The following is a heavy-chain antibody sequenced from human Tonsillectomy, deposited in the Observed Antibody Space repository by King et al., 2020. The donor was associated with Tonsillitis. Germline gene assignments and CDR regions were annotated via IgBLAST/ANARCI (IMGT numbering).Heavy chain of an antibody. Sequence: VQLVESGGGVVQPGGSLRLSCAASGFTFSSYGMHWVRQAPGKGLERVAFIRYDGSNKYYADSVKGRFTISRDNSKNTLYLQMNSLRAEDTAVYYCAKDDRAYCGGDCYFDYWGQGTLVTVSS. CDR2: IRYDGSNK. CDR1: GFTFSSYG. V-gene: IGHV3-30*02. J-gene: IGHJ4*02. CDR3: AKDDRAYCGGDCYFDY. D-gene: IGHD2-21*02.